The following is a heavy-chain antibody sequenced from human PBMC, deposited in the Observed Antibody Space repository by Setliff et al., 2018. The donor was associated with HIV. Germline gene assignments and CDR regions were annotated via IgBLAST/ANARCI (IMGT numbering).Heavy chain of an antibody. Sequence: PSETLSLTCAVYGGSFSGYYWSGIRQPPGKGLEWIGEINHSGSTYYNPSLKSRVTISVDTSKNQFSLKLSSVTAADTAVYYCARDFRIGWAVQDYWYFDLWGRGTLVTVSS. CDR3: ARDFRIGWAVQDYWYFDL. CDR2: INHSGST. V-gene: IGHV4-34*01. D-gene: IGHD1-26*01. J-gene: IGHJ2*01. CDR1: GGSFSGYY.